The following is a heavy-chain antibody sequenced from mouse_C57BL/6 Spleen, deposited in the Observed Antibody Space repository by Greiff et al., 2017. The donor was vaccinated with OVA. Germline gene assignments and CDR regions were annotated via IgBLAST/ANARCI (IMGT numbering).Heavy chain of an antibody. J-gene: IGHJ1*03. Sequence: VQLQQSGAELVRPGSSVKLSCKASGYTFTSYWMHWVKQRPIQGLEWIGNIDPSDSEPHYNQKFKDKATLTVDKSSSTAYMQLSSLTSEDSAVYYCARSFQGYFDVWGTGTTVTVSS. CDR1: GYTFTSYW. D-gene: IGHD3-2*02. CDR2: IDPSDSEP. V-gene: IGHV1-52*01. CDR3: ARSFQGYFDV.